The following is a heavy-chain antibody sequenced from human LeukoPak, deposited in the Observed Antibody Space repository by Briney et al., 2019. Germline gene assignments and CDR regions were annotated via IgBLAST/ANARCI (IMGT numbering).Heavy chain of an antibody. Sequence: GGSLRLSCAASGFTFSSYGMHWVRQAPGKGLEWVAVILSDGSKEFYTDSVKGRFTISRDNSKNTLYLQMNSLRSEDTAVYYCARSGGYSYGPAVYWGQGTLVTVSS. CDR3: ARSGGYSYGPAVY. V-gene: IGHV3-30*19. CDR1: GFTFSSYG. D-gene: IGHD5-18*01. J-gene: IGHJ4*02. CDR2: ILSDGSKE.